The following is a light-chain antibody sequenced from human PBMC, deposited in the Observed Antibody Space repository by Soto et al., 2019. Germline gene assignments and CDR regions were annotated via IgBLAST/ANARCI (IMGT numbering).Light chain of an antibody. V-gene: IGKV1-5*01. CDR2: GAS. Sequence: DIQMTQSPSTLSASVGDRVTITCRASQSVTSRLAWYQQKPGKAPKLLIYGASNLESGVPSRFSGSGSGTEFTLTISSLQPDDCATYYCEQYNIYSLTFGGGTTVESK. J-gene: IGKJ4*01. CDR1: QSVTSR. CDR3: EQYNIYSLT.